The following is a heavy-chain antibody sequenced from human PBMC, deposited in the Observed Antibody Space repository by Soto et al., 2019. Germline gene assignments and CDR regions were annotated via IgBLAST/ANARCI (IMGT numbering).Heavy chain of an antibody. D-gene: IGHD3-3*01. CDR2: ISGSGGST. CDR3: AKDHDFWSGYSSEFDY. CDR1: GFTFSSYA. V-gene: IGHV3-23*01. Sequence: PGGSLRLSCAASGFTFSSYAMSWVRQAPGKGLEWVSAISGSGGSTYYADSVKGRFTISRDNSKNTLYLQMNSLRAEDTAVYYCAKDHDFWSGYSSEFDYWGRGTLVTVSS. J-gene: IGHJ4*02.